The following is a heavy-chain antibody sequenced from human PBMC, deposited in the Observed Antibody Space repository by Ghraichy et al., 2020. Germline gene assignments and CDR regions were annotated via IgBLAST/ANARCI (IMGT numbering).Heavy chain of an antibody. CDR1: GFTFSSYG. V-gene: IGHV3-21*01. J-gene: IGHJ4*02. Sequence: GGSLRLSCAASGFTFSSYGMNWVRQAPGKGLEWVSSISSSSTYIFYADSLKGRFTISRDNAKDSLYLQMNNLRAEDTAVYYCARAAGEMATTRYFDYWGQGTLVTVS. CDR3: ARAAGEMATTRYFDY. CDR2: ISSSSTYI. D-gene: IGHD5-24*01.